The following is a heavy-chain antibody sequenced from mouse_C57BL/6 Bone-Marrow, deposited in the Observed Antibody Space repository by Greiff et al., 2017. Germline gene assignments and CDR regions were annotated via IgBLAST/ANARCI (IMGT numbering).Heavy chain of an antibody. CDR2: VCPYNGGT. Sequence: EVQLQESGPVLVKPGPSVKISCKASGFTFTDYYMPWVKQTHGKSLEWIGLVCPYNGGTSYTQKFKGKATLTVDTSSSTAYMELNSLTSEDSAVYYCARDGYYVDFDYWGQGTTLTVSS. CDR1: GFTFTDYY. J-gene: IGHJ2*01. V-gene: IGHV1-36*01. CDR3: ARDGYYVDFDY. D-gene: IGHD2-3*01.